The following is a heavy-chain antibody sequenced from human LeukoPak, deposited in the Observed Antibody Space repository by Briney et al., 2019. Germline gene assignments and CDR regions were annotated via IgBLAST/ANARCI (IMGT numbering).Heavy chain of an antibody. Sequence: ASVKVSCKASGYTFTSYGISWVRQAPGQGLEWMGWISAYNGNTNYAQKLQGRVTMTTDTSTSTAYMELRSLRSDDTAVYYCARDALEYCGSTSCSYDAFDIWGQGTMVTVSS. J-gene: IGHJ3*02. V-gene: IGHV1-18*01. CDR3: ARDALEYCGSTSCSYDAFDI. D-gene: IGHD2-2*01. CDR1: GYTFTSYG. CDR2: ISAYNGNT.